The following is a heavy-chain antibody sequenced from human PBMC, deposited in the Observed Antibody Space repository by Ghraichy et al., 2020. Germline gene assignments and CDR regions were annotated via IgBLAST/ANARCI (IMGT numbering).Heavy chain of an antibody. CDR3: ARSYYASGSYRLDP. CDR1: GVSIKNYY. Sequence: SETLSLTCTVSGVSIKNYYWSWIRQPLGKGLEWIAYMFYSGRTMYNPSLKSRVTISVDTSNNQFSLNVTSVTAADTAVYYCARSYYASGSYRLDPWGQGILVTVSS. J-gene: IGHJ5*02. D-gene: IGHD3-10*01. CDR2: MFYSGRT. V-gene: IGHV4-59*01.